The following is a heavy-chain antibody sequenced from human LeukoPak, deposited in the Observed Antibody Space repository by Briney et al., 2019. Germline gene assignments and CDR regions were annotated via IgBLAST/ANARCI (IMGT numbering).Heavy chain of an antibody. CDR3: AKDPPLYYYGSGSSPPDY. Sequence: GGSLRLSCAASGFTFSSYGMRWVRQAPGKGLEWVAFIRYDGSNKYYADSVKGRFTISRDNSKNTLYLQMNSLRAEDTAVYYCAKDPPLYYYGSGSSPPDYWGQGTLVTVSS. CDR1: GFTFSSYG. V-gene: IGHV3-30*02. D-gene: IGHD3-10*01. CDR2: IRYDGSNK. J-gene: IGHJ4*02.